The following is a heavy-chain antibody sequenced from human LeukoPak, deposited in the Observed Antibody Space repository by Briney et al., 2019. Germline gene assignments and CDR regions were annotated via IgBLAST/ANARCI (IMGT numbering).Heavy chain of an antibody. CDR3: ARARAYYDFWADQGDYYYYMDV. J-gene: IGHJ6*03. D-gene: IGHD3-3*01. CDR1: GGSFSGYY. Sequence: PSETLSLTCAVYGGSFSGYYWSWIRQPPGKGLEWIGEINHSGSTNYNPSLKSRVTISVDTSKNQFSLKLSSVTAADTAVYYCARARAYYDFWADQGDYYYYMDVWGKGTTVTVSS. CDR2: INHSGST. V-gene: IGHV4-34*01.